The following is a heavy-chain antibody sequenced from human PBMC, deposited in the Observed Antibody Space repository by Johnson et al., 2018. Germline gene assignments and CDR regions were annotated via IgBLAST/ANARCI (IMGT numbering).Heavy chain of an antibody. D-gene: IGHD3-22*01. CDR3: AKVSAYDSSGYYPGAFDI. Sequence: EVQLVETGGGLVQXGGSLRLSCAASGFTFSSYAMSWVRQAPGKGLEWVSAISGSGGSTYYAASVKGRFTISRDNSKNTLYLQMNSLRAEDTAVYYWAKVSAYDSSGYYPGAFDIWGQGTMVTVSS. V-gene: IGHV3-23*04. CDR2: ISGSGGST. CDR1: GFTFSSYA. J-gene: IGHJ3*02.